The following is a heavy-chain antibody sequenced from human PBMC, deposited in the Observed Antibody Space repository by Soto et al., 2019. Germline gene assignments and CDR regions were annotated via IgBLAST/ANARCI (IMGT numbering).Heavy chain of an antibody. V-gene: IGHV3-30*18. CDR2: ISNNGINK. CDR1: GFTFRTYG. D-gene: IGHD6-6*01. CDR3: AKVIRADSTSSNFYYYSGLDV. Sequence: GGSLRLACAASGFTFRTYGMEWVRQAAGEGLEWLAVISNNGINKYYADSVKGRFTISRDNSRNTLFLQMNSPREEDTAIYYCAKVIRADSTSSNFYYYSGLDVWGQGTTVTVSS. J-gene: IGHJ6*02.